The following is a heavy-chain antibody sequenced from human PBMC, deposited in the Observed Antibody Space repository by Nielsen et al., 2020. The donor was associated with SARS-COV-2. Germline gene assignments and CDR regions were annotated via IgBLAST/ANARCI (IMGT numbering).Heavy chain of an antibody. CDR2: ISAYNGNT. CDR3: ARDGRVDTVASWYLDY. Sequence: ASVKVSCKASGYTFTSYGISWVRQAPGQGLEWMGWISAYNGNTNYAQKLQGRVTMTTDTSTSTAYMELRSLRSDDTAVYYCARDGRVDTVASWYLDYWGQGTLVTVSS. D-gene: IGHD6-13*01. J-gene: IGHJ4*02. V-gene: IGHV1-18*01. CDR1: GYTFTSYG.